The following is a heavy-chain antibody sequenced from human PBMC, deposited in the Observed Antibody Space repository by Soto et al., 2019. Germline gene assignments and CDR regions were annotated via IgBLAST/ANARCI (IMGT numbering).Heavy chain of an antibody. CDR3: ARGGARWPGYFDS. Sequence: SGTRSLTGTVSGGSISSGGYYCSWIRLHPGKGLEWIGYIYYSGRTYYNPSLKSRVTISVDTSKNQFSLKLRSVTAADTAVYYCARGGARWPGYFDSWGQGALVTVSS. CDR1: GGSISSGGYY. V-gene: IGHV4-30-4*08. J-gene: IGHJ4*02. CDR2: IYYSGRT. D-gene: IGHD2-15*01.